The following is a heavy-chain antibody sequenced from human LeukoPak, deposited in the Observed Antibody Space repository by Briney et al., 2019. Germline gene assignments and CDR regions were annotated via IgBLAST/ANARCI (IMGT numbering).Heavy chain of an antibody. Sequence: SETLSLTCAVSGYSISSGYYWGWIRQPPGKGLEWIGSIYHSGSTYYNPSLKSRVTISVDTSKNQFSLKLSSVTAAGTAVYYCARQGGYYDFWSGKGGNWFDPWGQGTLVTVSS. CDR3: ARQGGYYDFWSGKGGNWFDP. CDR2: IYHSGST. CDR1: GYSISSGYY. J-gene: IGHJ5*02. D-gene: IGHD3-3*01. V-gene: IGHV4-38-2*01.